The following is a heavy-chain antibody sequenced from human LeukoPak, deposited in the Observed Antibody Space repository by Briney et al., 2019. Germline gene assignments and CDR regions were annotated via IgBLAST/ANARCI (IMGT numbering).Heavy chain of an antibody. CDR3: AREVLRYFDWFARDNWFDP. Sequence: GGSLRLSCAASGFTFSSYWMSWVRQAPGKGLEWVANIKQEGSEKYYVDSVKGRFTISGDNAKNSLYLQMNSLRAEDTAVYYCAREVLRYFDWFARDNWFDPWGQGTLVTVSS. D-gene: IGHD3-9*01. J-gene: IGHJ5*02. CDR2: IKQEGSEK. V-gene: IGHV3-7*01. CDR1: GFTFSSYW.